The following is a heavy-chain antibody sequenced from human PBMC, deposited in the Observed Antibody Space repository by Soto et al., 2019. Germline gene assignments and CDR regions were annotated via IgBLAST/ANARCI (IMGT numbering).Heavy chain of an antibody. CDR2: IIPIFGSP. CDR1: GGTLRSHA. V-gene: IGHV1-69*01. Sequence: QVQLVQSGAEVKKPGSSVRVSCKASGGTLRSHAINWVRQAPGQGREWMGGIIPIFGSPNYAQKFQGRVTITADESSITAYMELSSLISEDTAVYYCAGKVEIPYDHGMDVWGQGPTVTVSS. J-gene: IGHJ6*02. CDR3: AGKVEIPYDHGMDV. D-gene: IGHD3-3*01.